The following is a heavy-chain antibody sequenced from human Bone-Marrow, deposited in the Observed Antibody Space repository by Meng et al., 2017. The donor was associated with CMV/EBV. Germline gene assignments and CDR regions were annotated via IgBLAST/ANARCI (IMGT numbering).Heavy chain of an antibody. Sequence: LKSSGPPPLHPPHSLTLICTFSGFSLNSHGMGVGWLRQPPGMSLDWLSLIYSSRDTRYSTSLKSRLTITKDTPNNQVVLNMTNMGPVNTATYFCAHSPPDGLFDYWGQGTLVTVSS. CDR1: GFSLNSHGMG. CDR3: AHSPPDGLFDY. CDR2: IYSSRDT. V-gene: IGHV2-5*01. J-gene: IGHJ4*02.